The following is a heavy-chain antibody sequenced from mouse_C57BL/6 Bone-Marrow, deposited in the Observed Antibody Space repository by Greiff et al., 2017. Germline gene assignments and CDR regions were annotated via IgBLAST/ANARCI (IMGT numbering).Heavy chain of an antibody. CDR1: GYTFTSYG. D-gene: IGHD1-1*01. V-gene: IGHV1-81*01. CDR2: IYPRSGNT. Sequence: QVQLQQSGAELARPGASVKLSCKASGYTFTSYGISWVKQRTGQGLEWIGEIYPRSGNTYYNEKFKGKATLTADKSSSTAYMELRSLTSEDSAVYFCARDWITTVVATEGYFDYWGQGTTLTVSS. J-gene: IGHJ2*01. CDR3: ARDWITTVVATEGYFDY.